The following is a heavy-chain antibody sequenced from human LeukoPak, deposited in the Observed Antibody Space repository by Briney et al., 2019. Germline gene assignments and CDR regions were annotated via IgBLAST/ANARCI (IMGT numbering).Heavy chain of an antibody. J-gene: IGHJ4*02. CDR1: GFIVSTNY. D-gene: IGHD3-9*01. CDR3: ARDFDQGGADYYFAY. V-gene: IGHV3-30-3*01. Sequence: PGGSLRLSCAASGFIVSTNYMSWVRQAPGKGLEWVTVIASDGNDQHYADSVKGRFTISRDNSKNTVFLQMNSLRIEDTAVYYCARDFDQGGADYYFAYWGRGTLVTVSS. CDR2: IASDGNDQ.